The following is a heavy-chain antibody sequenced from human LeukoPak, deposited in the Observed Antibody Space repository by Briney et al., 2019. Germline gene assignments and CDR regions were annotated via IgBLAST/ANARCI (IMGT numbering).Heavy chain of an antibody. CDR3: ARVGIVATIRGAFDI. Sequence: TSLRLSCAASGFTFSSYAMHRVRQAPGKGLEWVAVISYDGGNKYYADSVKGRFTISRDNSKNTLYLQMNSLRAEDTAVYYCARVGIVATIRGAFDIWGQGTMVTVSS. CDR2: ISYDGGNK. CDR1: GFTFSSYA. J-gene: IGHJ3*02. V-gene: IGHV3-30*04. D-gene: IGHD5-12*01.